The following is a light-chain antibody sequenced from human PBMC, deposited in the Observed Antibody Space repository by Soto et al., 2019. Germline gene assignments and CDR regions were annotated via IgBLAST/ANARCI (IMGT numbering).Light chain of an antibody. CDR3: QQYVTSPLT. V-gene: IGKV3-20*01. Sequence: EIVLTQSPGTLSLSPGERATLSCRASQSVRNSYLASYQQKPGQPPRLLIYGASSSATGIQDRFSVSGSGTDFTPTISRLEPEDFAVYYCQQYVTSPLTFGGGTKVEIK. CDR2: GAS. CDR1: QSVRNSY. J-gene: IGKJ4*01.